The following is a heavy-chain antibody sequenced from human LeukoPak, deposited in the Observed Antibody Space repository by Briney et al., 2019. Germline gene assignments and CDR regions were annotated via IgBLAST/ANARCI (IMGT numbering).Heavy chain of an antibody. CDR1: GGSLSSGSYY. CDR3: ARGDYPHAFDI. V-gene: IGHV4-61*02. CDR2: IYTSGST. D-gene: IGHD4-17*01. J-gene: IGHJ3*02. Sequence: SQTLSLTCPVSGGSLSSGSYYWSWPRHPAGRGLEWLGRIYTSGSTNYNPSLKSRVTLSVDTSKNQFSLKLSSVTAADTAVYYWARGDYPHAFDIWGQGTMVTVSS.